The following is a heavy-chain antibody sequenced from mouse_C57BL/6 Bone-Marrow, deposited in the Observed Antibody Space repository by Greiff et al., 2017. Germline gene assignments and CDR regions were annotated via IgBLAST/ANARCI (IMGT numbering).Heavy chain of an antibody. J-gene: IGHJ4*01. D-gene: IGHD2-3*01. CDR3: ARDGYYGGAMDY. CDR2: IHPTSGST. CDR1: GYTFTSYW. Sequence: QVQLQQPGAELVKPGASVKLSCKASGYTFTSYWMHWVKQRPGQGLEWIGMIHPTSGSTNYNEKFKSKATLTVDKSSSTAYMQLSSLTSEDSAVXYCARDGYYGGAMDYWGQGTSVTVSS. V-gene: IGHV1-64*01.